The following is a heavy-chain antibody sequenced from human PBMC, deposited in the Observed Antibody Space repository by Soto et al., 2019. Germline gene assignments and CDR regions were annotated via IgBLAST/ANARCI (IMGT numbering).Heavy chain of an antibody. J-gene: IGHJ5*02. CDR1: GFSFSNYA. V-gene: IGHV3-23*01. CDR2: LSGSGGTT. D-gene: IGHD6-19*01. Sequence: GGSLRLSCAASGFSFSNYAMSWVRQAPGKGLEWVSGLSGSGGTTYYADSVKGRFTISRDNSKNTLYLQMNSLRVDDTAIYYCAKKPSPSGWSTTGINWFDPWGQGTLVTVSS. CDR3: AKKPSPSGWSTTGINWFDP.